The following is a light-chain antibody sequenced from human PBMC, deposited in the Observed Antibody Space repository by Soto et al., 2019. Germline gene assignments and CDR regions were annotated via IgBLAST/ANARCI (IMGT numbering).Light chain of an antibody. CDR1: SSDVGGYNY. J-gene: IGLJ1*01. Sequence: QSALTQPRSVSGSPGQSVTISCTGTSSDVGGYNYVSWYQQHPGKAPKVMIYDVCKRPSGVPDRFSRSKSGNTASLTISGLQADDEADYYCCSYAGRYTYVFGSGTKVTVL. V-gene: IGLV2-11*01. CDR3: CSYAGRYTYV. CDR2: DVC.